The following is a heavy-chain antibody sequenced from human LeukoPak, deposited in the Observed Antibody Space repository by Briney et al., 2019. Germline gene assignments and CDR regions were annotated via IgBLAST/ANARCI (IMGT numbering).Heavy chain of an antibody. CDR2: IYSSGST. V-gene: IGHV4-4*07. CDR1: GGSISNYY. CDR3: ARRRYFQLPSYYYYYGMDV. Sequence: SETLSLTCTVSGGSISNYYWSWIRQPAGKGLEWIGRIYSSGSTNYNPSLKGRVTISVDTSKNQFSLKLSSVTAADTAVYYCARRRYFQLPSYYYYYGMDVRGQGTTVTVSS. D-gene: IGHD1-26*01. J-gene: IGHJ6*02.